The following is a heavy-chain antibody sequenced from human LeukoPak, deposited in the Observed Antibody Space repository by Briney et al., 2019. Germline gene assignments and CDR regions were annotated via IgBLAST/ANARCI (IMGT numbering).Heavy chain of an antibody. V-gene: IGHV4-39*07. Sequence: PSETLSLTCTVSGGSISSSSYYWGWIRQPPGKGLEWIGSIYYSGSTYYNPSPKSRVTISVDTSKNQFSLKLSSVTAADTAVYYCARDKFFPGANFGYWGQGTLVTVSS. CDR1: GGSISSSSYY. CDR2: IYYSGST. J-gene: IGHJ4*02. D-gene: IGHD3-10*01. CDR3: ARDKFFPGANFGY.